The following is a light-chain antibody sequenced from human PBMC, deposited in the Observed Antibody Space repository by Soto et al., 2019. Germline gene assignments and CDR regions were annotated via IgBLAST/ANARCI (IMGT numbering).Light chain of an antibody. CDR2: DAL. CDR1: QSIGTS. V-gene: IGKV3-11*01. CDR3: QQCSQWPLT. J-gene: IGKJ4*01. Sequence: EIVLTQSPATLSLSPEERATLSCRASQSIGTSLDWYQQKPGQVPRLLIFDALDRATGMPARFSGSGSGTDFTLTISNLEPDDFAVYYCQQCSQWPLTFGGGTKVEIK.